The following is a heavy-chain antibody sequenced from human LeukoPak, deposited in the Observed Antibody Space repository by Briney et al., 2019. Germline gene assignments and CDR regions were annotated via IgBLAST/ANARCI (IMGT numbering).Heavy chain of an antibody. CDR3: ARVPRWLQLKYYFDY. Sequence: ASVEVSCKASGYTFTGYYMHWVRQAPGQGLEWMGWINPNSGGTNYAQKFQGRVTMTRDTSISTAYMELSRLRSDDTAVYYCARVPRWLQLKYYFDYWGQGTLVTVSS. V-gene: IGHV1-2*02. CDR2: INPNSGGT. CDR1: GYTFTGYY. D-gene: IGHD5-12*01. J-gene: IGHJ4*02.